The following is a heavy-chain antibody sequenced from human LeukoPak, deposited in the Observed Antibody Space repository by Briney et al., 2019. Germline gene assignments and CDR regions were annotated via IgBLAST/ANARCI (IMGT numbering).Heavy chain of an antibody. CDR1: GYTFTSYD. D-gene: IGHD3/OR15-3a*01. CDR2: MNPNSGNT. J-gene: IGHJ1*01. V-gene: IGHV1-8*01. CDR3: ARGPARTAEYFQH. Sequence: ASVKVSCKASGYTFTSYDTNWARQATGQGLEWMGWMNPNSGNTGYAQKVQGRVIMTRNTSISTAYMALSSLRSEDTAVYYCARGPARTAEYFQHWGQGTLVTVSP.